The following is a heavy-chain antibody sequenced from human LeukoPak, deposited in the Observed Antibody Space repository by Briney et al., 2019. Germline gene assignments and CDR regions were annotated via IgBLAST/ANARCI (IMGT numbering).Heavy chain of an antibody. Sequence: SETLPLTCSVSGGSVSTYYWSWIRQPPGKGLEWVGSIHESGSSNSNSSLKSRVTISLDTSKNQFSLRLSSVIVADTAVYYCARENGDYAFDYWGQGTLVTVSS. J-gene: IGHJ4*02. CDR3: ARENGDYAFDY. CDR2: IHESGSS. CDR1: GGSVSTYY. D-gene: IGHD4-17*01. V-gene: IGHV4-59*02.